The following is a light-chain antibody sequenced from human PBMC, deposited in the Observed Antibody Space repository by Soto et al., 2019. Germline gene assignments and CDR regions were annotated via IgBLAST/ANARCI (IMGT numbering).Light chain of an antibody. CDR3: SSYTGKGTLV. CDR2: EVS. V-gene: IGLV2-14*01. CDR1: SSDVGIYNY. Sequence: QSALTQAASVPGSPGQSITISCTGSSSDVGIYNYVSWYQQHPGKAPKFLIYEVSTRPPGVSDRFSGSKSDNTASLTISGLQAEDEAVYYCSSYTGKGTLVFGPGTKVTVL. J-gene: IGLJ1*01.